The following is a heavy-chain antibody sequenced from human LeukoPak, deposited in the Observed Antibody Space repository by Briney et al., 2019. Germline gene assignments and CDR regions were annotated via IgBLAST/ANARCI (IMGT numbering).Heavy chain of an antibody. CDR3: ASWRWLQSAFDY. D-gene: IGHD5-24*01. V-gene: IGHV3-7*01. CDR1: GFTFSSYW. CDR2: IKQDEIEK. Sequence: GGSLTLSCAASGFTFSSYWMSWVRQAPGKGLEWGANIKQDEIEKCYVDSVKGRFTISRANAKNSLYLQMNSMRAEDTAVYYCASWRWLQSAFDYWGQGTLVTVSS. J-gene: IGHJ4*02.